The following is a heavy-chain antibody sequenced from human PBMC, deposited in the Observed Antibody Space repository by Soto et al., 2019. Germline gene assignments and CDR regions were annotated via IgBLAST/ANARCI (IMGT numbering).Heavy chain of an antibody. V-gene: IGHV3-11*06. CDR2: ISSSSSYT. CDR3: ASSTAMVTDFDY. J-gene: IGHJ4*02. D-gene: IGHD5-18*01. CDR1: GFTFSDYY. Sequence: LRLSCAASGFTFSDYYMSWIRQAPGKGLEWVSYISSSSSYTNYADSVKGRFTISRDNAKNSLYLQMNSLRAEDTAVYYCASSTAMVTDFDYWGQGTLVTSPQ.